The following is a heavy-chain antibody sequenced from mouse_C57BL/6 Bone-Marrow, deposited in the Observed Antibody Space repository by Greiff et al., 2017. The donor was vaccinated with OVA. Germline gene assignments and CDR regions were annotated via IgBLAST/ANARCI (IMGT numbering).Heavy chain of an antibody. J-gene: IGHJ2*01. CDR3: ARHEDGGYASYFDY. D-gene: IGHD2-13*01. V-gene: IGHV1-82*01. CDR2: IYPGDGDT. CDR1: GYAFSSSW. Sequence: VKLMESGPELVKPGASVKISCKASGYAFSSSWMNWVKQRPGKGLEWIGRIYPGDGDTNYNGKFKGKATLTADKSSSTAYMQLSSLTSEDAAVYFCARHEDGGYASYFDYWGQGTTLTVSS.